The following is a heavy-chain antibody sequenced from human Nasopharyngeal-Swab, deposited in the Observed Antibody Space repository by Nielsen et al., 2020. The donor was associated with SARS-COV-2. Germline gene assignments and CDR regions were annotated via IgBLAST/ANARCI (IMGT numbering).Heavy chain of an antibody. CDR3: ARVDTAMVSYYYYGMDV. J-gene: IGHJ6*02. D-gene: IGHD5-18*01. Sequence: WVRQAPGQGLEWMGIINPSGGSTGYAQKFQGRVTMTRDTSTSTVYMEPSSLRSEDTAVYYCARVDTAMVSYYYYGMDVWGQGTTVTVSS. V-gene: IGHV1-46*01. CDR2: INPSGGST.